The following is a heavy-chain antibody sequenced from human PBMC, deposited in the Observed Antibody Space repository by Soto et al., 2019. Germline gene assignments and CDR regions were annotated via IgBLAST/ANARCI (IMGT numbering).Heavy chain of an antibody. J-gene: IGHJ5*02. V-gene: IGHV1-69*01. CDR2: IIPIFGTA. Sequence: QVQLVPSGAEVKKPGSSVKVSCKASGGTFSSYAISWVRQAPGQGLERMGGIIPIFGTANYAQKFQGRVTITADESTSTAYMELSSLRSEDTAVYYCARDGVWGYCSSTSCYTGVWFDPWGQGTLVTVSS. CDR3: ARDGVWGYCSSTSCYTGVWFDP. D-gene: IGHD2-2*02. CDR1: GGTFSSYA.